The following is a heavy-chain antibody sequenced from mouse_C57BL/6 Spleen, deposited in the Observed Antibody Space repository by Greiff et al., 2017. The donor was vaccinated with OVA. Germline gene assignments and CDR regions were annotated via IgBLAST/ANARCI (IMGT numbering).Heavy chain of an antibody. D-gene: IGHD2-4*01. CDR3: ARHTDYDYAEGYAMDY. CDR1: GFTFSDYY. J-gene: IGHJ4*01. CDR2: ISNGGGST. Sequence: EVMLVESGGGLVQPGGSLKLSCAASGFTFSDYYMYWVRQTPEQRLEWVAYISNGGGSTYYPDTVKGRATISRDNAKNTLYLQISRLKSEDTAMYYCARHTDYDYAEGYAMDYWGQGTSVTVSS. V-gene: IGHV5-12*01.